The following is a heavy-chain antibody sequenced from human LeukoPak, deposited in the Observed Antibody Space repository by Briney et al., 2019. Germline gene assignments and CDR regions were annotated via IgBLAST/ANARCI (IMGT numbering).Heavy chain of an antibody. CDR2: ISWNSGSI. CDR3: AKGNYGSGTFDY. V-gene: IGHV3-9*01. J-gene: IGHJ4*02. D-gene: IGHD3-10*01. CDR1: GFTFSSYE. Sequence: GGSLRLSCAASGFTFSSYEMNWVRQAPGKGLEWVSGISWNSGSIGYADSVKGRFTISRDNAKNSLYLQMNSLRAEDTALYYCAKGNYGSGTFDYWGQGTLVTVSS.